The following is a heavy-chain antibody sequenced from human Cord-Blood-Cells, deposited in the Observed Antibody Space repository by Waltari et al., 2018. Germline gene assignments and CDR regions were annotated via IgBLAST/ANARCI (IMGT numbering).Heavy chain of an antibody. V-gene: IGHV3-30-3*01. D-gene: IGHD1-26*01. Sequence: QVQLVESGGGVVQPGRSLRLSCAASGFTFSSYAMHWVRQAPGKGLEWVEVISYDGSNKYCADTVKGRFTISRDNSKNTLYLQMNSLRAEDTAVYYCARDQSGSYYYWGQGTLVTVSS. CDR3: ARDQSGSYYY. CDR1: GFTFSSYA. J-gene: IGHJ4*02. CDR2: ISYDGSNK.